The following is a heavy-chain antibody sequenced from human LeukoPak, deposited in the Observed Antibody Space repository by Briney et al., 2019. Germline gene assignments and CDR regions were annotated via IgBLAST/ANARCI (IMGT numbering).Heavy chain of an antibody. J-gene: IGHJ4*02. CDR2: ISGSGGST. Sequence: PGGSLRLSCVASGFTFDTFAMSWVRQAPGKGLEWVSAISGSGGSTYYADSVKGRFTISRDNSKNTLYLQMNSLRAEDTAVYYCAKDAGIAAAGPSLGYWGQGTLVTVSS. D-gene: IGHD6-13*01. CDR3: AKDAGIAAAGPSLGY. CDR1: GFTFDTFA. V-gene: IGHV3-23*01.